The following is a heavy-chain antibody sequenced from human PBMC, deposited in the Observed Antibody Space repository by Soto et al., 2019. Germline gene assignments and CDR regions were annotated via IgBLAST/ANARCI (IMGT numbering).Heavy chain of an antibody. V-gene: IGHV1-18*01. Sequence: ASVKVSCKASGYTFTSYGISWVRQAPGQGLESMGWISAYNGNTNYAQKLQGRVTMTTDTSTSTAYMELRSLRSDDTAVYYCARWNPRIVGATDFDYWGQGTLVTVSS. J-gene: IGHJ4*02. CDR3: ARWNPRIVGATDFDY. CDR1: GYTFTSYG. D-gene: IGHD1-26*01. CDR2: ISAYNGNT.